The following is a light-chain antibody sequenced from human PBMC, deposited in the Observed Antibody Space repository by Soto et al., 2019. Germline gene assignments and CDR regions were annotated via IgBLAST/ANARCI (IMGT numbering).Light chain of an antibody. J-gene: IGLJ2*01. CDR2: DVS. CDR1: SSDVGGYNY. CDR3: SSYTSSSTLAV. Sequence: QSALTQPASVSGSPXQSITIXCTGTSSDVGGYNYVSWYQQHPGKAPKLMIYDVSNRPSGVSNRFSGSKSGNTASLTISGLQAEDEADYYCSSYTSSSTLAVFGGGTKLTVL. V-gene: IGLV2-14*01.